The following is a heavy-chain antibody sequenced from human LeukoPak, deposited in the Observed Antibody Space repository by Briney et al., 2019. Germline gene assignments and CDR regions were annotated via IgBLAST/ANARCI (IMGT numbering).Heavy chain of an antibody. CDR1: GYTFTGYF. CDR3: ARVRGVMVRAFDI. Sequence: ASVKVSCKASGYTFTGYFIHWVRQAPGQGLEWMGWINPNSGGTNYAQKFQGRVTMTRDTSISTAYMELSRLRSDDTAVYYCARVRGVMVRAFDIWGQGTMVTVSS. J-gene: IGHJ3*02. D-gene: IGHD3-10*01. CDR2: INPNSGGT. V-gene: IGHV1-2*02.